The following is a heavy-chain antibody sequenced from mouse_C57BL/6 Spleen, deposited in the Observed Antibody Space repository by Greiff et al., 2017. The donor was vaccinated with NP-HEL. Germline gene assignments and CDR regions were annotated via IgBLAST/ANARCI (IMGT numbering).Heavy chain of an antibody. Sequence: EVQLKESGPELVKPGDSVKISCKASGYSFTGYFMNWVMQSHGKSLEWIGRINPYNGDTFYNQKFKGKATLTVDKSSSTAHMELRSLTSEDSAVYYCARKGDYYGSLYYFDYWGQGTTLTVSS. CDR3: ARKGDYYGSLYYFDY. CDR1: GYSFTGYF. CDR2: INPYNGDT. J-gene: IGHJ2*01. D-gene: IGHD1-1*01. V-gene: IGHV1-20*01.